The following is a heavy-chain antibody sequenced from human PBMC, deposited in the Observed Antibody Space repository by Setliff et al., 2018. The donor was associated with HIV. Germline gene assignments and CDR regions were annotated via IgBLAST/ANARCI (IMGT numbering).Heavy chain of an antibody. D-gene: IGHD3-22*01. CDR2: INHSGST. Sequence: TLSLTCTVSGGSISSSNYYWSWIRQPPGKGLEWIGEINHSGSTNYNPSLKSRVSISVDTSKKQFSLKLSSVSAADTAVYYCARAADYHDSSGYWAPPRYFDYWGQGTLVTVSS. CDR3: ARAADYHDSSGYWAPPRYFDY. J-gene: IGHJ4*02. CDR1: GGSISSSNYY. V-gene: IGHV4-39*07.